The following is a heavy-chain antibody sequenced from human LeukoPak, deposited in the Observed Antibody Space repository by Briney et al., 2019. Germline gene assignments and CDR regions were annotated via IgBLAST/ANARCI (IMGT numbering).Heavy chain of an antibody. D-gene: IGHD3-3*01. CDR2: IYYSGST. V-gene: IGHV4-39*01. CDR3: ARLSRDFWSGPDDYYYMDV. CDR1: GGSISSSSYY. J-gene: IGHJ6*03. Sequence: PSETLSPTCTVSGGSISSSSYYWGWIRQPPGKGLERIGSIYYSGSTYYNPSLKSRVTISVDTSKNQFSLKLSSVTAADTAVYYCARLSRDFWSGPDDYYYMDVWSKGTTVTVSS.